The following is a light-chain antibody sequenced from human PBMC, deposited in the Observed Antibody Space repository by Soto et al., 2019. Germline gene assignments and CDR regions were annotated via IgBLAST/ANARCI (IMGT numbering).Light chain of an antibody. V-gene: IGKV3-20*01. J-gene: IGKJ1*01. CDR1: QSVSSSF. CDR3: QQYVTSPCA. CDR2: GAS. Sequence: EIVLTQSPGTLSLSPGERATLSCRASQSVSSSFLAWYQQKPGQAPRLLIYGASNRATGIPDRFSGSGSGTDFTLTISRLEPEDFEVYYCQQYVTSPCAFGQGTKVAIE.